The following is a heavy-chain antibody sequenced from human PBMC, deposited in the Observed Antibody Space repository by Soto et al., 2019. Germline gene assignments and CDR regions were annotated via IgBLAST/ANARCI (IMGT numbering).Heavy chain of an antibody. CDR2: IYPGDSDT. Sequence: PWESLKISCKGSGYNSTRYWMAWVRQMPGKGLEWMGIIYPGDSDTSYSSSFHCQVTIATDNSFNTAYLQWSILQASIYAMYSCARLQRDGMDVWGQGTTVTV. J-gene: IGHJ6*02. D-gene: IGHD6-25*01. CDR3: ARLQRDGMDV. CDR1: GYNSTRYW. V-gene: IGHV5-51*01.